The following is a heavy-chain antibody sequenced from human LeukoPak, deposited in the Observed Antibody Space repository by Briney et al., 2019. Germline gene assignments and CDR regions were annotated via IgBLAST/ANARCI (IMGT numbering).Heavy chain of an antibody. V-gene: IGHV3-23*01. Sequence: GGSLRLSCAASGFSFSSYAMSWVRQAPGKGLEWVSVINGAGVTTYYADSVKGRFTISRDNSKNTLYLQMNSLRAEDTAIYYCANNYYGSGTYYNPRGYWGQGTLVTVST. J-gene: IGHJ4*02. D-gene: IGHD3-10*01. CDR2: INGAGVTT. CDR3: ANNYYGSGTYYNPRGY. CDR1: GFSFSSYA.